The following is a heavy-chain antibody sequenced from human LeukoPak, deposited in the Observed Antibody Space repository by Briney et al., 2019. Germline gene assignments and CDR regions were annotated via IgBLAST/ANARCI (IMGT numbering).Heavy chain of an antibody. V-gene: IGHV4-4*07. D-gene: IGHD6-19*01. Sequence: PSETLSLTCTVSGDSTSTYYWSCIRQPSGKGLEWIGRIYTSGNTNYNPSLKSRVTMSVDTSKNQFSLKLSSVTAADTAVYYCARLAGTDAFDVWGQGTMVTVSS. CDR3: ARLAGTDAFDV. J-gene: IGHJ3*01. CDR1: GDSTSTYY. CDR2: IYTSGNT.